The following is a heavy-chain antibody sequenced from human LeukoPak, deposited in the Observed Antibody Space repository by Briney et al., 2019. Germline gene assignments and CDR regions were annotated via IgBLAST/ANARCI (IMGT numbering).Heavy chain of an antibody. CDR2: LYHSGNP. CDR1: GYSISSGFY. D-gene: IGHD3-22*01. V-gene: IGHV4-38-2*02. J-gene: IGHJ5*02. Sequence: SETLSLTCTVSGYSISSGFYWGWIRQPPGMGLEWIGSLYHSGNPYYNPSRKSRLTISLDTSKNQFSLKLSPVTAADTAVYYCARDHSNYYDSSGYYYDWFDPWGQGTLVTVSS. CDR3: ARDHSNYYDSSGYYYDWFDP.